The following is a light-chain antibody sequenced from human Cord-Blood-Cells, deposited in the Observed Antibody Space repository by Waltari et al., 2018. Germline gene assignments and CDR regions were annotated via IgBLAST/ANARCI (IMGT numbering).Light chain of an antibody. J-gene: IGLJ3*02. CDR2: EVS. CDR3: SSYAGSNKV. Sequence: QSALTQPPSASGSPGQSVTLSCTGTSSDVGGYNYVSWYQQHPGKAPKRMIYEVSKRPSGVPDRFSGSKAGNTASLTVSGLQAEDEADYYCSSYAGSNKVFGGGTKLTVL. CDR1: SSDVGGYNY. V-gene: IGLV2-8*01.